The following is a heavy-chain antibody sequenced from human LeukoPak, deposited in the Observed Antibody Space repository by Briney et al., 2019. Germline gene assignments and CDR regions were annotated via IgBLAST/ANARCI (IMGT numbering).Heavy chain of an antibody. D-gene: IGHD3-9*01. CDR1: GGSISSYY. V-gene: IGHV4-59*01. Sequence: SETLSLTCTVSGGSISSYYWSWIQQPPGKGLEWIGYIYYSGSTNYNPSLKSRVTISVDPSKNQFSLKLSSVTAADTPVHYCARETYYDILTGYPATNYFDYRGQATLVTVSS. CDR2: IYYSGST. J-gene: IGHJ4*02. CDR3: ARETYYDILTGYPATNYFDY.